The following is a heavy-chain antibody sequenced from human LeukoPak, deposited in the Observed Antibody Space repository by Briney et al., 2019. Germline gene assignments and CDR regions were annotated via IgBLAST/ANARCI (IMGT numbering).Heavy chain of an antibody. J-gene: IGHJ3*02. Sequence: GGSLRLSCAAPGFTFDDYGISWVRQASGKGLEWVSGMNWNGGSTGYADSVKGRFTISRDNAKNSLYLQMNSLRAEDTALYYCARLSYSSSFKSNAFDIWGQGTMVTVSS. CDR1: GFTFDDYG. D-gene: IGHD6-13*01. CDR2: MNWNGGST. CDR3: ARLSYSSSFKSNAFDI. V-gene: IGHV3-20*04.